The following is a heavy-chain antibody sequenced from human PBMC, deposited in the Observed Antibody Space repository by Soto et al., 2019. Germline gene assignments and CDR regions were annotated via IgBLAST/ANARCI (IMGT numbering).Heavy chain of an antibody. J-gene: IGHJ4*02. CDR3: ARRYGPGFDY. CDR2: IYYSGST. V-gene: IGHV4-59*08. Sequence: TSETLSLTCTVSGGSISSYYWSWIRQPPGKGLEWIGYIYYSGSTNYNPSLKSRVTISVGTSKNQFSLKLSSVTAADTAVYYCARRYGPGFDYWGQGTLVTVSS. D-gene: IGHD4-17*01. CDR1: GGSISSYY.